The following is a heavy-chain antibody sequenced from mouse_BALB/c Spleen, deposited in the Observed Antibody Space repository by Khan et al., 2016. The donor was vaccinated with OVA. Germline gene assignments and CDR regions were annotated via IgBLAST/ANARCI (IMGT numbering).Heavy chain of an antibody. J-gene: IGHJ3*01. V-gene: IGHV1-77*01. D-gene: IGHD2-14*01. CDR1: GYTFTDYI. CDR3: ARGGYSAFAY. Sequence: VQLQQSGPELVKPGASLKVSCKASGYTFTDYIIGWVKQSTRQGLEWIGDIFPGSDTPYYNEKFKDKATLTVDKSANTAYMQLSSLTSDESAVXFCARGGYSAFAYWGQGTLVTVSA. CDR2: IFPGSDTP.